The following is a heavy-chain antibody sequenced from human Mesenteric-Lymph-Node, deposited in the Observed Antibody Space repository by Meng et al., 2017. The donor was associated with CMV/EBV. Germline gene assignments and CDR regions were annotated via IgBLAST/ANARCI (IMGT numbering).Heavy chain of an antibody. Sequence: FSCAVSGDSITSTYAWSWVRQAPGAGLEWTGQAYQRGSTSYQPSLESRLTITADKSKNQFSLKLTSVTAADTAVYYCVRGGYWRFDPWGQGILVTVSS. CDR3: VRGGYWRFDP. CDR2: AYQRGST. CDR1: GDSITSTYA. V-gene: IGHV4-4*02. J-gene: IGHJ5*02. D-gene: IGHD2-15*01.